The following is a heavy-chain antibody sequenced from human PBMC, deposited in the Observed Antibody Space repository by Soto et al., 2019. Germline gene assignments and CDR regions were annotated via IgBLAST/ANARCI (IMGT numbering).Heavy chain of an antibody. CDR3: AREMVRGVGSDY. CDR2: IRNYNGNT. J-gene: IGHJ4*02. CDR1: GYTFTSYG. V-gene: IGHV1-18*01. Sequence: QVQLVQSGAEVKKPGASVKVSCKASGYTFTSYGISWVRQAPGQGLEWMGWIRNYNGNTKYAQKLQGRVNMTTETSTSTAYMELRSLRSDDTAVFYCAREMVRGVGSDYWGQGTLVTVSS. D-gene: IGHD3-10*01.